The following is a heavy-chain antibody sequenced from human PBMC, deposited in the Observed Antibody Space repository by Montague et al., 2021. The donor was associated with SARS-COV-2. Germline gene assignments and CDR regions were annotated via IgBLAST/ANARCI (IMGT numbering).Heavy chain of an antibody. CDR3: ARGTKGNYYYGMDV. D-gene: IGHD2-8*01. J-gene: IGHJ6*02. V-gene: IGHV3-30*04. Sequence: SLRLSGAASGFTFSSYAMHWVRQAPGKGLEWVAVISYDGSNKYYTDSVEGRFTISRDNSKNTLYLQMNSLRAEDTAVYYCARGTKGNYYYGMDVWGQGTTVTVSS. CDR1: GFTFSSYA. CDR2: ISYDGSNK.